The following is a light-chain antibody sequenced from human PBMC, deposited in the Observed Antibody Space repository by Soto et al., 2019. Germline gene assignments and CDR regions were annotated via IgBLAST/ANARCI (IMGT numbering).Light chain of an antibody. CDR2: GAS. Sequence: EIVLTQSPDTLSLSPGERVTLSCRASQSVTNSYLAWYQQKPGQGPRLLIHGASSRATGTPDRSSGSGSGTDFTLTISRLEPEDFAVYYCQQYGATPGTFGQGTKLDIK. CDR3: QQYGATPGT. CDR1: QSVTNSY. V-gene: IGKV3-20*01. J-gene: IGKJ1*01.